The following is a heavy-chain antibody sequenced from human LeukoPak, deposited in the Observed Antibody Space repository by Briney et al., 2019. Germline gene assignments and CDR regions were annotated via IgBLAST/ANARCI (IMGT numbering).Heavy chain of an antibody. V-gene: IGHV4-59*01. J-gene: IGHJ4*02. Sequence: SETLSLTCTVSGGSISSYYWSWIRQPPGKGLEWIGDHYYSGSTNYNTSLKSRGTISVDTSKNQFSLKLSSVTAADTAVYYCASTYSGGSRGYQLLSPQFDYWGQGTLVTVSS. CDR1: GGSISSYY. CDR2: HYYSGST. D-gene: IGHD2-2*01. CDR3: ASTYSGGSRGYQLLSPQFDY.